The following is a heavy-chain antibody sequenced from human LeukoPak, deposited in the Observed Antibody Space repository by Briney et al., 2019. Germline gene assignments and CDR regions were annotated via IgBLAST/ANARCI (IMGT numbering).Heavy chain of an antibody. D-gene: IGHD6-19*01. CDR1: GGSISGYY. J-gene: IGHJ4*02. CDR2: IHTSGST. V-gene: IGHV4-4*07. CDR3: SRGPSSGWGGYFDY. Sequence: PSETLSLTCTVSGGSISGYYWSWIRQPAGKGLEWIGRIHTSGSTNYNPSLKSRVSMSLDTSKNQFSLKLNSVTAADTAVYYCSRGPSSGWGGYFDYWGQGILVTVSS.